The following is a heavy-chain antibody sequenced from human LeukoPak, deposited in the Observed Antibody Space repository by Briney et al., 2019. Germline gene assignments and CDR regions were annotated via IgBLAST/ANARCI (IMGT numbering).Heavy chain of an antibody. V-gene: IGHV3-23*01. Sequence: GGSLRLTCAAYGFTFSSYAMSWVRQAPGKGLEGVSAISGSGGSTYHADAVKGRFTISRDSSKNTLYLQMNGLRAEDTGVYYCVVTGIAVYYFDYWGQGTLVTVSS. J-gene: IGHJ4*02. CDR3: VVTGIAVYYFDY. CDR2: ISGSGGST. CDR1: GFTFSSYA. D-gene: IGHD6-19*01.